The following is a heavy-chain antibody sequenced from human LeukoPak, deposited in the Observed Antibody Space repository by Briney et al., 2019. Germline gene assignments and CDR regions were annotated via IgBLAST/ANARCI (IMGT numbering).Heavy chain of an antibody. D-gene: IGHD4-17*01. CDR2: ISTSSIYI. V-gene: IGHV3-21*01. CDR3: ARGHTAVTRHPDF. Sequence: GGSLRLSCAASGFTFSRYSMNWVRQAPGKGLEWVSSISTSSIYIYYADSVKGRFTISRDNAKKSLFLEMNSLRAEDTAVYYCARGHTAVTRHPDFWGQGTLVTVSS. CDR1: GFTFSRYS. J-gene: IGHJ4*02.